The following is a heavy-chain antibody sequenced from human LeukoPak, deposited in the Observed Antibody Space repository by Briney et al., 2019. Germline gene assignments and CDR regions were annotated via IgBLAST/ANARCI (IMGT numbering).Heavy chain of an antibody. D-gene: IGHD6-13*01. CDR2: TYYRSKWYN. CDR1: GDSVSSNSAA. V-gene: IGHV6-1*01. J-gene: IGHJ3*02. Sequence: SQTLSLTCAISGDSVSSNSAAWNWIRQSPSRGLEWLGRTYYRSKWYNDYAVSVKSRITINPDTSKNQFSLQLNPVTPEDTAVYYCAREGRSSSWFGDDAFDIWGQGTMVTVSS. CDR3: AREGRSSSWFGDDAFDI.